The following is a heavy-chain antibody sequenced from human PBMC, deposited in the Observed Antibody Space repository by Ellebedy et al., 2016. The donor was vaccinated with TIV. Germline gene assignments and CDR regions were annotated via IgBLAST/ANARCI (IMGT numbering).Heavy chain of an antibody. Sequence: GESLKISCAASGFTFSNAWMSWVRQAPGKGLEWVGRIKSKTDGGTTDYAAPVKGRFTISRDDSKNTLYLQMNILKTEDTAVYYCTATSEIYYYGSGSYYKYPWDFDYWGQGTLVTVSS. CDR3: TATSEIYYYGSGSYYKYPWDFDY. V-gene: IGHV3-15*01. CDR2: IKSKTDGGTT. D-gene: IGHD3-10*01. J-gene: IGHJ4*02. CDR1: GFTFSNAW.